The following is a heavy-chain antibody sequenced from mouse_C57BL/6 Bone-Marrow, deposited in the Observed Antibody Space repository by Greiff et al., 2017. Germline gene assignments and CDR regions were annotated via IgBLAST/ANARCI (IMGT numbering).Heavy chain of an antibody. CDR2: INPSSGYT. CDR1: GYTFTSYW. Sequence: VQLQQSGAELAKPGASVKLSCKASGYTFTSYWMHWVKQRPGQGLEWIGYINPSSGYTKYNQKFKDKATLTADKSSSQAYMQLSSLTYEDSAVYYCAREAVTHYYAMDYWGQGTSVTVSS. CDR3: AREAVTHYYAMDY. J-gene: IGHJ4*01. D-gene: IGHD2-5*01. V-gene: IGHV1-7*01.